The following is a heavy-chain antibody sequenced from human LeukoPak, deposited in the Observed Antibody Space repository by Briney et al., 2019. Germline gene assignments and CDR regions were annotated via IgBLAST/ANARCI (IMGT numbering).Heavy chain of an antibody. D-gene: IGHD1-14*01. CDR3: ARDRGNQRGYYYYYMDV. CDR2: ISSSAITI. V-gene: IGHV3-11*04. J-gene: IGHJ6*03. CDR1: GFIFSDYY. Sequence: PGGSLRLSCAASGFIFSDYYMTRIRQAPGKGLECVSYISSSAITIYYADSVKGRFTISRDNAKNSLYLQMNSLRAEDTAVYYCARDRGNQRGYYYYYMDVWGKGTTVTVSS.